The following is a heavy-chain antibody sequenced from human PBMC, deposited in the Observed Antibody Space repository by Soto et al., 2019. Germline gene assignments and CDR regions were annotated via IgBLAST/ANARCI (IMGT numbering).Heavy chain of an antibody. CDR3: ATDKVAFDM. Sequence: GSVKVSCKASGYIFTGYYIQWVRQAPGQGLEWMGWINTKTGGTKYAQKFQGRVTMTRDTSINTAYMEVSRLRSDDTAVYYCATDKVAFDMWGQGTMVTVSS. CDR2: INTKTGGT. V-gene: IGHV1-2*02. D-gene: IGHD3-9*01. CDR1: GYIFTGYY. J-gene: IGHJ3*02.